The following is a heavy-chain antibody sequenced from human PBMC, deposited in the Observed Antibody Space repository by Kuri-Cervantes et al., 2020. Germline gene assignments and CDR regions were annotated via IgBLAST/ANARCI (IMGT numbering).Heavy chain of an antibody. J-gene: IGHJ3*02. D-gene: IGHD2-8*01. V-gene: IGHV3-23*01. CDR3: AKDDSGDLMGAFDI. CDR1: GFTFSSYA. Sequence: GGSLRLSCAASGFTFSSYAMSWVRQAPGEGLEWVSVISGSGGSTYDADSLKGRFTISRDNAKNSLYLQMNSLRAEDTAVYYCAKDDSGDLMGAFDIWGQGTMVTVSS. CDR2: ISGSGGST.